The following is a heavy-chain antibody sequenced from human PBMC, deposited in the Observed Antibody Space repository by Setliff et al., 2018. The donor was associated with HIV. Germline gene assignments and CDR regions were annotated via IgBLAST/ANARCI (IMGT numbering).Heavy chain of an antibody. CDR1: GYSISSGYY. V-gene: IGHV4-38-2*01. Sequence: PSETLSLTCAVSGYSISSGYYWGWIRQPPGKGLEWIGTIYHSGSTYYNPSLNNRAAIVLDTSKNQFSLWLTSVTAADTAVYYCARVGLRFKYTFDYWGQGMLVTVSS. J-gene: IGHJ4*02. D-gene: IGHD5-12*01. CDR2: IYHSGST. CDR3: ARVGLRFKYTFDY.